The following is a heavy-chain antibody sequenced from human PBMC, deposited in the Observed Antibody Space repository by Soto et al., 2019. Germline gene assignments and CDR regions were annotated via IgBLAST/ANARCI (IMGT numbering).Heavy chain of an antibody. V-gene: IGHV3-7*03. CDR2: IKQDGSEK. CDR3: AREGRDITMVRGVITLGDAFDI. CDR1: GFTFSSYW. Sequence: GGSLRISCAASGFTFSSYWMSWVRQAPGKGLEWVANIKQDGSEKYYVDSVKGRFTISRDNAKNSLYLQMNSLRAEDSAVYYCAREGRDITMVRGVITLGDAFDIWGQGTMVTVSS. D-gene: IGHD3-10*01. J-gene: IGHJ3*02.